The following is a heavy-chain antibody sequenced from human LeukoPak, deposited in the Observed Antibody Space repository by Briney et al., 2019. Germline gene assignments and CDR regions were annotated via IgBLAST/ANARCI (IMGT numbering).Heavy chain of an antibody. V-gene: IGHV1-18*01. J-gene: IGHJ4*02. CDR1: GYTFTSYG. CDR2: ISAYNGNT. D-gene: IGHD3-22*01. CDR3: AREDVRDYYDSSGYDPFDY. Sequence: ASVKVSCKASGYTFTSYGISWVRQAPGQGLEWMGWISAYNGNTNYAQKLQGRVTMTTDTSTSTAYMELSSLRSEDTAVYYCAREDVRDYYDSSGYDPFDYWGQGTLVTVSS.